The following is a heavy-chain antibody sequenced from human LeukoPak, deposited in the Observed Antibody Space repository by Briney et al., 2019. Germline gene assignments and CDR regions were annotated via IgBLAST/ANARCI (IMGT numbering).Heavy chain of an antibody. CDR2: IYPGDSDT. CDR1: GYTFARYW. CDR3: ARGFYYLDY. V-gene: IGHV5-51*01. J-gene: IGHJ4*02. Sequence: GESLKISCKGSGYTFARYWIGWLRQMPGKGLEWMGIIYPGDSDTRYSPSFQGQVTISADKSINTAYLQWSSLKASDTAKYYCARGFYYLDYWGQGTLVTVSS.